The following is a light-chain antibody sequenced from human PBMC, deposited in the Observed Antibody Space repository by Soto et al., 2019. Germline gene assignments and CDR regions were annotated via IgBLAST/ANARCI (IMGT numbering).Light chain of an antibody. CDR1: SSNIGSNH. CDR3: AAWDDSLSGLV. V-gene: IGLV1-47*01. CDR2: RTD. Sequence: QSVLTQPPSASGTPGQRVTLSCSGSSSNIGSNHGYWYQQLPGAAPQLLIYRTDQRPSGVPDRFSGSKSGTSASLAISGLRSEDEAHYYCAAWDDSLSGLVFGGGTKLTVL. J-gene: IGLJ2*01.